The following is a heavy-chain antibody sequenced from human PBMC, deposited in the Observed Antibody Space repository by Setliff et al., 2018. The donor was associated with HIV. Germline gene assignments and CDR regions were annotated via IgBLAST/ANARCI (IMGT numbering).Heavy chain of an antibody. Sequence: ASVKVSCKASGYTFTTYYVHWVRQAPGQGLEWMGISNPSGGSASYARQFQGRVTMTRDTSTSTVYMELSSLTSADTAEYYRASSSGWYYFDFWGQGTLVTVSS. CDR2: SNPSGGSA. D-gene: IGHD6-19*01. CDR3: ASSSGWYYFDF. V-gene: IGHV1-46*01. CDR1: GYTFTTYY. J-gene: IGHJ4*02.